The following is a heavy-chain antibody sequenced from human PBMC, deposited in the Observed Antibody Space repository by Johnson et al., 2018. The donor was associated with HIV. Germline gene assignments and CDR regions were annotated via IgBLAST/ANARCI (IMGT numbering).Heavy chain of an antibody. D-gene: IGHD6-6*01. V-gene: IGHV3-30*18. CDR1: GFTFRSYA. J-gene: IGHJ3*02. CDR3: AKERQLVRAFDI. Sequence: VQLVESGGGLVKPGGSLRLSCAASGFTFRSYAMHWVRQAPGKGLEWVAVISHDGSNKYYADSVKGRFTISRDNSKNTLYLQMNSLRAVDTAVYYCAKERQLVRAFDIWGQGTMVTVSS. CDR2: ISHDGSNK.